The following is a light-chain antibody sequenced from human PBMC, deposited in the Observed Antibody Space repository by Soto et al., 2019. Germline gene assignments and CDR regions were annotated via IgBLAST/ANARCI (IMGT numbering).Light chain of an antibody. Sequence: DIQLTQSPSFLSASVGDRVTIACRASQGVSSYLAWFQQRPGKAPKLLIYTASTLQSGVPSRFSGSGSGTEFTLKISSLQPEDFATYYCQQLNSYPLTFGGGTPVEIK. CDR2: TAS. CDR3: QQLNSYPLT. CDR1: QGVSSY. V-gene: IGKV1-9*01. J-gene: IGKJ4*01.